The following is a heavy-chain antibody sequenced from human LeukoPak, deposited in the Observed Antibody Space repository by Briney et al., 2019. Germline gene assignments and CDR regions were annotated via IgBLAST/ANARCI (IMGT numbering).Heavy chain of an antibody. Sequence: GGSLRLSCAASGFSFSSYASSCVRPAPGKGRGWVSAISGSGRSTYYADTVNGRFTISRENSKSTLYLQMNSLRAEDTAVYYCANRFGGWDNDACDIWGQGTMVTVSS. J-gene: IGHJ3*02. CDR2: ISGSGRST. CDR1: GFSFSSYA. D-gene: IGHD6-19*01. CDR3: ANRFGGWDNDACDI. V-gene: IGHV3-23*01.